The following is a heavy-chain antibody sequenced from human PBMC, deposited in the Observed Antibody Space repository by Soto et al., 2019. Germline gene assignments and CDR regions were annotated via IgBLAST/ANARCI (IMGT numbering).Heavy chain of an antibody. CDR3: ARVDFWSGYYSTDWFDP. Sequence: ASVKVSCKASGYTFTSYGISWVRQAPGQGLEWMGWVSAYNGNTNYAQKLQGRVTMTTDTSTSTAYMELRSLRSDDTAVYYCARVDFWSGYYSTDWFDPWGQGTLVTVSS. V-gene: IGHV1-18*01. CDR2: VSAYNGNT. CDR1: GYTFTSYG. D-gene: IGHD3-3*01. J-gene: IGHJ5*02.